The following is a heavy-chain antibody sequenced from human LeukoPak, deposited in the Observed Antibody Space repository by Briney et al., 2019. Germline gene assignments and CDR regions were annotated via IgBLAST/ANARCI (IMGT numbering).Heavy chain of an antibody. CDR3: AKDRAPRAAAYYFDS. Sequence: GGSLRLSCAVSGFTFSDYSMTWVRQAPGKGLEWVSFISSSSSTIHYADSVKGRFTISRDNAKNTLYLQMNSLRAEDMAVYYCAKDRAPRAAAYYFDSWGQGTLVTVSS. CDR1: GFTFSDYS. CDR2: ISSSSSTI. J-gene: IGHJ4*02. D-gene: IGHD6-13*01. V-gene: IGHV3-48*01.